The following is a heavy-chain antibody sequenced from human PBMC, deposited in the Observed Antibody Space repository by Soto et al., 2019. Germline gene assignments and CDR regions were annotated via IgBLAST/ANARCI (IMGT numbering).Heavy chain of an antibody. J-gene: IGHJ6*02. CDR1: GFTFSRYA. V-gene: IGHV3-23*01. CDR3: AKDVKGSGSLPSYYYGMDL. Sequence: VQLLESGGGLVQPGGSLRISCAASGFTFSRYAMSWVRQAPGKGLEWVSAISSTGGSTYYGDSLKGRFTISRDNSKNTLYLQMHSLRAEDTALYYCAKDVKGSGSLPSYYYGMDLWGQGTTVTVSS. CDR2: ISSTGGST. D-gene: IGHD3-10*01.